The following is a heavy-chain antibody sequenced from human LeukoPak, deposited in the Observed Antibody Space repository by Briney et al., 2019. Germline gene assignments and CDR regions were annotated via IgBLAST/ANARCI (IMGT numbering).Heavy chain of an antibody. CDR3: AKPYCRATRCYLYLYGMDV. CDR2: ISSDGTTK. CDR1: GFTFSNYG. J-gene: IGHJ6*02. Sequence: GRSLRLSCEASGFTFSNYGMHWVRQAPGKGLEWVAVISSDGTTKYYGDSVKGRFTVSRDSSKNTLYLDLNSLRAEDTAVYYCAKPYCRATRCYLYLYGMDVWGQGTTVIVSS. V-gene: IGHV3-30*18. D-gene: IGHD2-2*01.